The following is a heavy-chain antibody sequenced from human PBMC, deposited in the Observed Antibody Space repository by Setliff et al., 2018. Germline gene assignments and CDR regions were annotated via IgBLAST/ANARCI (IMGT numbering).Heavy chain of an antibody. CDR3: AMSSWPCRPNDFAL. V-gene: IGHV1-18*01. J-gene: IGHJ3*01. Sequence: ASVKVSCKASGSPFNTYDINWVRQAPGQGLEWLGRIDLYNAGTTYAEKMETKVTMTVDTSSNIGYRELRSLTSDDTGIYFCAMSSWPCRPNDFALWGQGTEVTVSS. D-gene: IGHD2-8*01. CDR1: GSPFNTYD. CDR2: IDLYNAGT.